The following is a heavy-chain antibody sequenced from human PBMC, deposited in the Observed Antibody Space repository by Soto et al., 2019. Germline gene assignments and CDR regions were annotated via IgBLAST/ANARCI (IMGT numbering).Heavy chain of an antibody. V-gene: IGHV2-5*02. J-gene: IGHJ5*02. Sequence: AAKPVTPAQTLALACSFPGFSLSTSGEGVGWIRQPPGEALEWLALIYWDGDTRYSPSLKNRLTITKDTSKKQVVLTMADMEPVDTATYFCVYNQYRGSEGDWFDPWGQGTLVTGSS. D-gene: IGHD5-12*01. CDR1: GFSLSTSGEG. CDR2: IYWDGDT. CDR3: VYNQYRGSEGDWFDP.